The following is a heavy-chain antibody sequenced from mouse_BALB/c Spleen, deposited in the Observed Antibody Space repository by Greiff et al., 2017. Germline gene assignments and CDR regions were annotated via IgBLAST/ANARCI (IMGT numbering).Heavy chain of an antibody. CDR3: AREEVRPQGYFDY. CDR2: IYPGDGDT. Sequence: QVQLQQSGAELARPGASVKLSCKASGYTFTSYWMQWVKQRPGQGLEWIGAIYPGDGDTSYNQKFKGKATLTVDKSSSTAYMHLSSLTSEDSAVYYCAREEVRPQGYFDYWGQGTTLTVSS. CDR1: GYTFTSYW. D-gene: IGHD2-14*01. J-gene: IGHJ2*01. V-gene: IGHV1-87*01.